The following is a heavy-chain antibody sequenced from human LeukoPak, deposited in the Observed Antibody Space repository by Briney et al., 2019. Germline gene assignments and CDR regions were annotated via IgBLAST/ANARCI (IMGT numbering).Heavy chain of an antibody. CDR3: ARSGGLSSYLY. Sequence: SQTLSLTCTVSGGSISSGGYYWSWIRQHPGKGLEWIGYIYYSGSTYYNPSLKSRVTISIDTSKNQFSLELTSVTAADTAVYYCARSGGLSSYLYWGQGAQVTVSS. CDR2: IYYSGST. J-gene: IGHJ4*02. CDR1: GGSISSGGYY. V-gene: IGHV4-31*03. D-gene: IGHD2-2*01.